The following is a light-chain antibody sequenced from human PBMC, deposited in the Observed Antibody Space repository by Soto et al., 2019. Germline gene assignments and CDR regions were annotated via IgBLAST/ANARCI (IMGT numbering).Light chain of an antibody. V-gene: IGKV2-28*01. Sequence: DIVMTQSPLSLPVTPGESASISCRSSQSLLHRNGNNYLDWYVRKPGQSPQLLIYLGSYRASGVPDRFSGSGSGTDFTLTISSLQPDDFATYYCQQYDSYSPLTFGGGTKVDIK. CDR3: QQYDSYSPLT. CDR2: LGS. J-gene: IGKJ4*01. CDR1: QSLLHRNGNNY.